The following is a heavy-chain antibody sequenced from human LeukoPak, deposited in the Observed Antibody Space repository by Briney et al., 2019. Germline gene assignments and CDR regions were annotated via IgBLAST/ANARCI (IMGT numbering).Heavy chain of an antibody. V-gene: IGHV3-30-3*01. J-gene: IGHJ5*02. CDR3: AFYYYGTRRFDP. Sequence: GGSLRLSCAASGFTFSSYAMSWVRQAPGKGLEWVAVISYDGSNKYYADSVKGRFTISRDNSKNTLYLQMNSLKTEDTAVYYCAFYYYGTRRFDPWGQGTLVTVSS. CDR2: ISYDGSNK. CDR1: GFTFSSYA. D-gene: IGHD3-10*01.